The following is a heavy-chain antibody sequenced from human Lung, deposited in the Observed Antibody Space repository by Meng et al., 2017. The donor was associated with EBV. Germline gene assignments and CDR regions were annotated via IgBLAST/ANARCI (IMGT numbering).Heavy chain of an antibody. V-gene: IGHV3-30-3*01. J-gene: IGHJ5*02. CDR3: ARDRVQLWFS. CDR2: ISYDGSNK. CDR1: GFTFSSYA. D-gene: IGHD5-18*01. Sequence: QVALVEAGGGVVQPGRSRGLSCAASGFTFSSYAMHWVRQAPGKGLEWVAVISYDGSNKYYADSVKGRFTISRDNSKNTLYLQMNSLRAEDTAVYYCARDRVQLWFSWGQGTLVTVSS.